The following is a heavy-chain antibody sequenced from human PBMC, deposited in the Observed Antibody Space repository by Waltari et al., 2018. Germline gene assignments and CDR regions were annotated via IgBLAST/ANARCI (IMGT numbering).Heavy chain of an antibody. V-gene: IGHV5-51*03. J-gene: IGHJ4*02. D-gene: IGHD6-13*01. CDR1: GYSFTSYW. CDR3: ARLKRGPNLVAAAVDY. CDR2: RYPGNSDT. Sequence: EVQLVQSGAAVKKPGESLKISCKGSGYSFTSYWIGWVRQMPGKGREWRCIRYPGNSDTRYSPSVQGQVTISADKSISTAYLQWSSLKASDTAMYYCARLKRGPNLVAAAVDYWGQGTLVTVSS.